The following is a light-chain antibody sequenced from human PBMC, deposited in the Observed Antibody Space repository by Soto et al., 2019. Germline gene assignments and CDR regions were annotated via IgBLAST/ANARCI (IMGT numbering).Light chain of an antibody. Sequence: AIRMTQSPSSFSASTGDRVTISCRASQGISSYLAWYQQKPGKAPKLLIYAASTLQSGVPSRFSGSGSGTDFTLTSNCLQSEVFATYYCHQNYTYPQTFGQGTKVEIK. CDR1: QGISSY. CDR3: HQNYTYPQT. J-gene: IGKJ1*01. V-gene: IGKV1-8*01. CDR2: AAS.